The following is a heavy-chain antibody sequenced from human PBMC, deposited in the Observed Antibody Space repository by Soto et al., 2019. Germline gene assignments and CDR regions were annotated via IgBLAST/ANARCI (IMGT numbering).Heavy chain of an antibody. CDR3: ARGSLYDYIWGSYRHDAFDI. Sequence: QVQLQESGPGLVKPSETLSLTCTVSGGSISSYYWSWIRQPPGKGLEWIGYIYYSGSTNYNPSLTSRVTISVDTSKNQCSLKLSSVTAADTAVYYCARGSLYDYIWGSYRHDAFDIWGQGTMVTVSS. D-gene: IGHD3-16*02. CDR1: GGSISSYY. J-gene: IGHJ3*02. V-gene: IGHV4-59*01. CDR2: IYYSGST.